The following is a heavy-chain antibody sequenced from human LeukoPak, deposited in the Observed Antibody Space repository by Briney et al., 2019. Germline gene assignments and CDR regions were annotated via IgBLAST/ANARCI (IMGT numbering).Heavy chain of an antibody. CDR2: IYSGVST. Sequence: RGSLRLSCAASGFTVSSNYMSWVRQAPGKGLEWVSVIYSGVSTYYADSVKGRFTISRANSKNTVYLQMNSLRAEDTAVYYCAKWDAYIESWGQGTLVTVS. CDR1: GFTVSSNY. CDR3: AKWDAYIES. D-gene: IGHD3-16*01. J-gene: IGHJ5*02. V-gene: IGHV3-53*01.